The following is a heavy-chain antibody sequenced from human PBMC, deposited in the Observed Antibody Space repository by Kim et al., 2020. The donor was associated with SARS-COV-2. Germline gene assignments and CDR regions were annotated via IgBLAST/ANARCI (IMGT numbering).Heavy chain of an antibody. Sequence: ASVKVSCKASGYTFTSYAMHWVRQAPGQRLEWMGWINAGNGNTKYSQKFQGRVTITRDTSASTAYMELSSLRSEDTAVYYCATDKTQLAYCGGDCQTPLDYWGQGTLVTVSS. D-gene: IGHD2-21*01. J-gene: IGHJ4*02. V-gene: IGHV1-3*01. CDR3: ATDKTQLAYCGGDCQTPLDY. CDR1: GYTFTSYA. CDR2: INAGNGNT.